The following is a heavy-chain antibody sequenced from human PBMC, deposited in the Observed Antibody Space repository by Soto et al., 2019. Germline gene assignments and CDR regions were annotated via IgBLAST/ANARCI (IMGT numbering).Heavy chain of an antibody. CDR2: IYYSGST. J-gene: IGHJ5*02. D-gene: IGHD5-12*01. CDR3: ARGVDIVATWFDP. Sequence: SETLSLTCTVSGGSISSYYWSWVRQPPGKGLEWIGYIYYSGSTNYNPSLKSRVTISVDTSKNQFSLRLSSVTAADTAVYYCARGVDIVATWFDPWGQGTLVTVAS. CDR1: GGSISSYY. V-gene: IGHV4-59*01.